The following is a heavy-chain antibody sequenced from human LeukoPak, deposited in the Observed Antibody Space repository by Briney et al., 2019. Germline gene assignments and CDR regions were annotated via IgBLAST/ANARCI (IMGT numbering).Heavy chain of an antibody. J-gene: IGHJ4*02. D-gene: IGHD3-3*01. CDR2: INPNSGGT. Sequence: ASVKVSCKASGYTFTGYYMHWVRQAPGQGLEWMGWINPNSGGTNYTQKFQGRVTMTRDTSISTAYMELSRLRSDDTAVYYCARDGSVLRFLEWLNFDYWGQGTLVTVST. CDR1: GYTFTGYY. CDR3: ARDGSVLRFLEWLNFDY. V-gene: IGHV1-2*02.